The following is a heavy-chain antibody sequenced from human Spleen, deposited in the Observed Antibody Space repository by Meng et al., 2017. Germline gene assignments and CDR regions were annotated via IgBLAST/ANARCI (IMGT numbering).Heavy chain of an antibody. CDR1: GFTFSNAW. J-gene: IGHJ4*02. CDR2: IKSKTDGETT. V-gene: IGHV3-15*01. CDR3: QWLSTHPPDC. Sequence: VHVVESGWGLVDHGGAIRLSCATSGFTFSNAWMSWVRQTPGKGLEWLGRIKSKTDGETTDYAAPVKGRFSISRDDAKNTLYLQMNSLKTEDTAVYYCQWLSTHPPDCWGQGTLVTVSS. D-gene: IGHD3-22*01.